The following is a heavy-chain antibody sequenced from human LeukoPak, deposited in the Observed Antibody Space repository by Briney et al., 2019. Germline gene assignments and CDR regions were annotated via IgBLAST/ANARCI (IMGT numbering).Heavy chain of an antibody. Sequence: GRSLRLSCAASGFTFSSYGMQWVRQAPGKGLEWVAVIWYDGSNKYYADSVKGRFTISRDNSKNTLYLQMNSLRAEDTAVYYCARGGWLQRPNWFDPWGQGTLVTVSS. D-gene: IGHD5-24*01. V-gene: IGHV3-33*01. CDR3: ARGGWLQRPNWFDP. CDR2: IWYDGSNK. J-gene: IGHJ5*02. CDR1: GFTFSSYG.